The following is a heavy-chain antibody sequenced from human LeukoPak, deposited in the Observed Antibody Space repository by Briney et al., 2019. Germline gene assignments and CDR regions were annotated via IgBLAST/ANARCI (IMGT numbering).Heavy chain of an antibody. CDR3: AKDGGLWVSAHWGDS. D-gene: IGHD7-27*01. J-gene: IGHJ4*02. CDR2: ITTGGPNT. Sequence: GGSLRLSCTASGFTFSSYTMSWVRQAPGKGLKWVSTITTGGPNTYYADSVKGRFTVSRDDSKNTLYLQVNSLRAEDTAVYYCAKDGGLWVSAHWGDSWGRGTLVTVSS. CDR1: GFTFSSYT. V-gene: IGHV3-23*01.